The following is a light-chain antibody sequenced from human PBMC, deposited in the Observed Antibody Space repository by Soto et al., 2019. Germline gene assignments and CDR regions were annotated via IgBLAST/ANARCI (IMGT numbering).Light chain of an antibody. V-gene: IGKV1-39*01. CDR2: AAS. CDR1: QSISSY. CDR3: QQYNSSSWT. Sequence: DIEITQSPSSLSASVGDRVTISWRASQSISSYLNWYQQKQGKAPKILIYAASSLQSGVPSRFRGSRSGTEFTLTLSSLQPDDFATYYCQQYNSSSWTFGQGTKVDI. J-gene: IGKJ1*01.